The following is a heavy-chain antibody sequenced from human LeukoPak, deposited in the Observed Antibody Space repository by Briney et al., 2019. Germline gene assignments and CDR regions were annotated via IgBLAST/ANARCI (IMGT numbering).Heavy chain of an antibody. D-gene: IGHD2-15*01. CDR1: GDTFTSYG. J-gene: IGHJ3*02. CDR2: ISAYNGNT. CDR3: ARATGGLVVLAASAFDI. Sequence: EASVKVSCKASGDTFTSYGISWVRQAPGQGLEWMGLISAYNGNTNYAQKLQGRVTMTTDTSTSTAYMELRSLRSDDTAVYYCARATGGLVVLAASAFDIWGQGTMVTVSS. V-gene: IGHV1-18*01.